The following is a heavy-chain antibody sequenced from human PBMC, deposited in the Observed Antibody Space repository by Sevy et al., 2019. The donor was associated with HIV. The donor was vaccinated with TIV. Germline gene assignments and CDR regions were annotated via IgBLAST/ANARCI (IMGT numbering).Heavy chain of an antibody. CDR2: VSGFNVDT. V-gene: IGHV1-18*01. Sequence: ASVKVSCKASGYTFTNYAISWVRQAPGHGLEWMGWVSGFNVDTKNAETFQGRFTMTTDTSTKTAYMDLRSLRSDDTAVYYCVRGITFYDFWTGGDYWGQGTLVTVSS. CDR3: VRGITFYDFWTGGDY. D-gene: IGHD3-3*01. J-gene: IGHJ4*02. CDR1: GYTFTNYA.